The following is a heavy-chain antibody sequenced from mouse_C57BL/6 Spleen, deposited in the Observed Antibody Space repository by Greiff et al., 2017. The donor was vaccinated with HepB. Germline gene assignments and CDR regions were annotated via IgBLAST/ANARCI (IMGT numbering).Heavy chain of an antibody. CDR2: IRLKSDNYAT. J-gene: IGHJ2*01. Sequence: EVKLVESGGGLVQPGGSMKLSCVASGFTFSNYWMNWVRQSPEKGLEWVAQIRLKSDNYATHYAESVKGRFTISRDDSKSSVYLQMNNLRAEDTGIYYCTGRTGFDYWGQGTTLTVSS. CDR1: GFTFSNYW. V-gene: IGHV6-3*01. CDR3: TGRTGFDY. D-gene: IGHD4-1*01.